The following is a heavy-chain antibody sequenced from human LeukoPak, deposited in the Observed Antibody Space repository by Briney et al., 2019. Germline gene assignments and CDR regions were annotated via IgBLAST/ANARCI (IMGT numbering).Heavy chain of an antibody. CDR1: GGTFSSYA. Sequence: GASVKVSCKASGGTFSSYAISWVRQAPGQGLEWMGGIIPIFGTANYAQKFQGRVTITTDESTSTAYMELSSLRSEDTAVYYCARAGQTLYSSSWYFDYWGQGTLVTVSS. CDR3: ARAGQTLYSSSWYFDY. J-gene: IGHJ4*02. CDR2: IIPIFGTA. V-gene: IGHV1-69*05. D-gene: IGHD6-13*01.